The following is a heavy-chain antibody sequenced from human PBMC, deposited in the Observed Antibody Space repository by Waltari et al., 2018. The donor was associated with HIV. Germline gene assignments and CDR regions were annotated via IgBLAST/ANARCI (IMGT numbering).Heavy chain of an antibody. D-gene: IGHD2-8*02. CDR3: ARASGDYSFYYAMDV. CDR2: IIPIFDTT. J-gene: IGHJ6*02. V-gene: IGHV1-69*01. CDR1: GGTFSSYA. Sequence: QVQLVQSGAEVTKPGSSVKVSCMASGGTFSSYAFNWVRQAPGQGLEWMGGIIPIFDTTNYAQKFQGRVRITADESTGTAYMELSSLRSEDTAVYYCARASGDYSFYYAMDVWGQGTTVTVSS.